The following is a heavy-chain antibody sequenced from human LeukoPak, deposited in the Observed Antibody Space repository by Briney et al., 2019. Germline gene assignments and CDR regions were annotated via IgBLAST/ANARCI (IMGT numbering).Heavy chain of an antibody. CDR2: ISSSGSTI. Sequence: GGSLRLSCAASGFTFSSYEMNWVRQAPGKGLEWVSYISSSGSTIHYAESVKGRFTISRDNAKNSLYLQMNSLRAEDTAVYYCARDNDRGQYCSSTSCYRVLYGMDVWGQGTTVTVSS. CDR3: ARDNDRGQYCSSTSCYRVLYGMDV. D-gene: IGHD2-2*02. CDR1: GFTFSSYE. V-gene: IGHV3-48*03. J-gene: IGHJ6*02.